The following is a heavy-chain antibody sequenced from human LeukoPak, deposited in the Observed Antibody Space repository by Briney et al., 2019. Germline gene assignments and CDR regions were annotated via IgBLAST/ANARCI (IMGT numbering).Heavy chain of an antibody. Sequence: ASVKVSCTASGYTFNGYYMHWVRQAPGHGLEWMGRINPNSGGTDYAQTFQGRVTMTSDTSISTAYMELSSLRSDDTAVYYCARDPPVVEIATRISDYWGQGTLVTVSS. D-gene: IGHD5-24*01. J-gene: IGHJ4*02. CDR1: GYTFNGYY. V-gene: IGHV1-2*02. CDR2: INPNSGGT. CDR3: ARDPPVVEIATRISDY.